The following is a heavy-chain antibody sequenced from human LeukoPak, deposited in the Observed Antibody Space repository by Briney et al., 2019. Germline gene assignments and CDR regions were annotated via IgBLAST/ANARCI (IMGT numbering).Heavy chain of an antibody. CDR3: ARDNYYSIDY. V-gene: IGHV3-74*01. D-gene: IGHD1-26*01. J-gene: IGHJ4*02. Sequence: GGSLRLSCGASGFTFSTTWMHWVRQAPGKGLVCVSRTNSDGTSTVYADSVKGRFTISRDNAKNTVYLQMSGLGVDDTAVYYCARDNYYSIDYWGQGTLVTVSS. CDR1: GFTFSTTW. CDR2: TNSDGTST.